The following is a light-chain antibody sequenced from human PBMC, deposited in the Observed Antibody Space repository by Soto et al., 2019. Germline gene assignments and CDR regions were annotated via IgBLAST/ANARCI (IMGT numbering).Light chain of an antibody. V-gene: IGKV3-20*01. CDR1: QSVPRSY. Sequence: EIVLTQSPGTPSLSPGERATLSCRASQSVPRSYLAWDQQRPGQAPRLLIYGTSSRATGIPDRFSGSGSGTDFTLTISRLEPEDFAVFYCQQYGSSITFGQGTGLEIK. J-gene: IGKJ5*01. CDR2: GTS. CDR3: QQYGSSIT.